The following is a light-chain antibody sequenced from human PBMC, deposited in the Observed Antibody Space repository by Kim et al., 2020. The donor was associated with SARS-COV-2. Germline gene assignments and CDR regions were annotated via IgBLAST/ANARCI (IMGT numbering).Light chain of an antibody. Sequence: GQSFTISCTGTSSDVGSYNLVSWYQQHPGKAPKLVIYEVTQRPSGVSNRFSGSKSGNTASLTISGLQAEDEADYYCCSFASTSTWVFGGGTQLTVL. CDR2: EVT. CDR3: CSFASTSTWV. J-gene: IGLJ3*02. CDR1: SSDVGSYNL. V-gene: IGLV2-23*02.